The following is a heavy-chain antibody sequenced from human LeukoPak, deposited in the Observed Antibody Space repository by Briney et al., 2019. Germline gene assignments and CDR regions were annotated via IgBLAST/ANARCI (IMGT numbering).Heavy chain of an antibody. D-gene: IGHD3-3*01. V-gene: IGHV1-2*02. J-gene: IGHJ6*03. Sequence: ASVKVSCKASGYTFTGYYMHWVRQAPGQGLEWMGWINPNSGGTNYAQKFQGRVTMTRDTSISTAYMELSRLRSDDTAVYYCARDVGSSGYYYYYYYYYMDVWGKGTTVTVSS. CDR1: GYTFTGYY. CDR3: ARDVGSSGYYYYYYYYYMDV. CDR2: INPNSGGT.